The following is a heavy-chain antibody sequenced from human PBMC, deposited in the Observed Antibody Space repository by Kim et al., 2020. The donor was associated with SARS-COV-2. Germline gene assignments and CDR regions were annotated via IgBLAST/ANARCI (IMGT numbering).Heavy chain of an antibody. CDR2: ISNTGRT. J-gene: IGHJ4*02. CDR1: GGSNNAYY. V-gene: IGHV4-59*01. D-gene: IGHD6-19*01. CDR3: ARGDYNSDWHYFDY. Sequence: SETLSLTCTVSGGSNNAYYWTWIRQPPGKGLEWIGYISNTGRTNYNPSLKSRVTISGDTSRNQFSLKLSSVTTADTAVYYCARGDYNSDWHYFDYWGQGTLVTVSS.